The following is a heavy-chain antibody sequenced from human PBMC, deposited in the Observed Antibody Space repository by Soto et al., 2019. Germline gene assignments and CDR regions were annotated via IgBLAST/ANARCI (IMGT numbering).Heavy chain of an antibody. CDR3: ARLFYYCRGGSCPGPYYMDV. Sequence: QVQLVESGGGLVKPGGSLRLSCAASGFTFSDYYISWIRQAPGKGLEWVSYISSSGSTIYYADSVKGRFTISRDNAKNSLYLQMNSLRAEDTAVYYCARLFYYCRGGSCPGPYYMDVWGKGTTVTVSS. CDR1: GFTFSDYY. D-gene: IGHD2-15*01. CDR2: ISSSGSTI. J-gene: IGHJ6*03. V-gene: IGHV3-11*01.